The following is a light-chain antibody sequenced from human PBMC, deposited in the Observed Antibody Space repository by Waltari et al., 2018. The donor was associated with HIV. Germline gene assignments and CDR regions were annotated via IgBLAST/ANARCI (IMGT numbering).Light chain of an antibody. J-gene: IGKJ3*01. CDR2: GAS. CDR3: QQYRNWPPGFT. V-gene: IGKV3-15*01. CDR1: QSVSSN. Sequence: EIVMTQSPATLSVSPGERVTLSCRASQSVSSNLACYQHKPAHSPRLLIYGASTRATGVPARFSGSGSVTEFTLTISSVQSEDFAVYYCQQYRNWPPGFTFGPGTKVDN.